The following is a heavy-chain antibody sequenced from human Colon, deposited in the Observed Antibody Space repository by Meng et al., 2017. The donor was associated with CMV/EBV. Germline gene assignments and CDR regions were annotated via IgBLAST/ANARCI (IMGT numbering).Heavy chain of an antibody. CDR2: SYYTGST. J-gene: IGHJ4*01. D-gene: IGHD2-2*01. CDR1: GESFSGYY. CDR3: ARATKSSCWEVLDY. Sequence: QVQVQQWGAGLLKPSATLSLTCAVYGESFSGYYWTWIRQPPGRGLEWIGESYYTGSTNYSPSLKSRVTISLDTSKNQFSLKLNSVTAADTAVYYCARATKSSCWEVLDYWGHGTLVTVSS. V-gene: IGHV4-34*01.